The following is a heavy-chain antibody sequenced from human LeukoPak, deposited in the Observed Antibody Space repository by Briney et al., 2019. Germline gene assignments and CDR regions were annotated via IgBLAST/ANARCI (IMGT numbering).Heavy chain of an antibody. CDR3: ARVTSRDDFWSGSFYYYYGVDV. CDR2: IYYSGST. V-gene: IGHV4-59*01. CDR1: GGSISSYY. D-gene: IGHD3-3*01. J-gene: IGHJ6*02. Sequence: SETLSLACTVSGGSISSYYWSWIRQPPGKGLEWIGYIYYSGSTNYNPSLKSRVTISVDTSKNQFSLKLSSVTAADTAVYYCARVTSRDDFWSGSFYYYYGVDVWGQGTTVTVSS.